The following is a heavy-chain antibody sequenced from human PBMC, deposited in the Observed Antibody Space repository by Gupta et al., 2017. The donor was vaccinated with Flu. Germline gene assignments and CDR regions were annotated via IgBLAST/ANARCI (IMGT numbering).Heavy chain of an antibody. D-gene: IGHD6-6*01. CDR2: IENDGSTE. CDR3: AREEVVAAPPWETDYYFYFMDV. Sequence: EWVAVIENDGSTEFYADSVKGRFTISRDNSKNTLYLQMDSLRGEDTAVYYCAREEVVAAPPWETDYYFYFMDVWGKGTTVSVSS. V-gene: IGHV3-30*01. J-gene: IGHJ6*03.